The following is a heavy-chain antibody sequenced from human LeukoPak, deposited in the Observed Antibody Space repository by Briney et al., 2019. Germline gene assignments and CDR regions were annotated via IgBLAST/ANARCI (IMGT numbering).Heavy chain of an antibody. CDR2: NNPNRGGA. Sequence: ASVKISCKTSGYTFTGYCIHWGRHAPGQGLEWMGWNNPNRGGANYAQKFQGRVTITADESTSTAYMELSSLRSEDTAVYYCARDNTDRDGYPLGYWGQGTLVTVSS. CDR1: GYTFTGYC. CDR3: ARDNTDRDGYPLGY. V-gene: IGHV1-2*02. J-gene: IGHJ4*02. D-gene: IGHD5-24*01.